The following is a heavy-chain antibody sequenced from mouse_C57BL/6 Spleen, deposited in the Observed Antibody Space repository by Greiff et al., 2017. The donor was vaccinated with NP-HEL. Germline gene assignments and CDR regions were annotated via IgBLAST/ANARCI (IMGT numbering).Heavy chain of an antibody. V-gene: IGHV1-50*01. J-gene: IGHJ2*01. D-gene: IGHD2-1*01. CDR1: GYTFTSYW. CDR3: ARGGNYDY. CDR2: IDPSDSYT. Sequence: QVQLQQPGAELVKPEASVKLSCKASGYTFTSYWMQWVKQRPGQGLEWIGEIDPSDSYTNYNQKFKGKATLTVDTSSSTAYLQLSSLTSEDSAVYYCARGGNYDYWGQGTTLKVAS.